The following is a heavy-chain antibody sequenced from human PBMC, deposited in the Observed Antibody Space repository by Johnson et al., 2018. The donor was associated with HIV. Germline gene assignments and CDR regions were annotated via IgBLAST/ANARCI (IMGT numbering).Heavy chain of an antibody. CDR2: INWNGGST. J-gene: IGHJ3*02. D-gene: IGHD5-12*01. CDR3: ASEVYRDAFDI. V-gene: IGHV3-20*04. Sequence: VQLVESGGGVVRPGGSLRLSCAASGFTFGDYGMSWVRQVPGKGLEWVSGINWNGGSTGYADSVKGRFTISRDNAKNSLYLQMNSLTVEDTAFYYCASEVYRDAFDIWGQGTMVTVSS. CDR1: GFTFGDYG.